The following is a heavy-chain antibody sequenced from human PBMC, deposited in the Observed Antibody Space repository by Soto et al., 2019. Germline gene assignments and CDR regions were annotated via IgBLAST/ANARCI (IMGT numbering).Heavy chain of an antibody. V-gene: IGHV4-34*02. Sequence: QVHLQQWGAGLLKPSETLSLTCAVYGGSVNGYYWNWIRQPPGKGLEWIGEINHTGGTHYNPSLKSRVTMSVDTSKNQFSLRLSSVTAADTAICYCATRITVFGLLIPPFDPWGQGTQVTVSS. D-gene: IGHD3-3*01. CDR3: ATRITVFGLLIPPFDP. J-gene: IGHJ5*02. CDR2: INHTGGT. CDR1: GGSVNGYY.